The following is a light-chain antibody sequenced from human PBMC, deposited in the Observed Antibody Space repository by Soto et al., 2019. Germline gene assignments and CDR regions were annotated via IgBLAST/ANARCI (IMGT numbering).Light chain of an antibody. CDR1: SSDVGGYNY. V-gene: IGLV2-11*01. CDR3: CSYAGSYTFHVV. J-gene: IGLJ2*01. Sequence: QSVLTQPRSVSGSPGQSVTISCTGTSSDVGGYNYVSWYQQHPGKAPKLRIYDVSKRPSGVHDRFSGSKSGNTASLTISGLQAEDEADYYCCSYAGSYTFHVVFGGGTKLTVL. CDR2: DVS.